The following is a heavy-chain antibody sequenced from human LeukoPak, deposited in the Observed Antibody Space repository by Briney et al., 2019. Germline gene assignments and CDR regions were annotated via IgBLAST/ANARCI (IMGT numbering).Heavy chain of an antibody. J-gene: IGHJ4*02. D-gene: IGHD3-22*01. Sequence: GASVKVSCKASGYTFTSYAMHWVRQAPGQRLEWMGWINAGNGNTKYSQKFQGRVTITRDTSASTAYMELSSLRSEDTAVYYCARVPYREDYYDSSGYSSAYPDYWGQGTLVTVSS. CDR2: INAGNGNT. V-gene: IGHV1-3*01. CDR1: GYTFTSYA. CDR3: ARVPYREDYYDSSGYSSAYPDY.